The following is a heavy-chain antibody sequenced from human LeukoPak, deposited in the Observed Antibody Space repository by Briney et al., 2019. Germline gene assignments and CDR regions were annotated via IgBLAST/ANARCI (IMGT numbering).Heavy chain of an antibody. J-gene: IGHJ4*02. V-gene: IGHV3-53*01. CDR1: GFTVSTNY. D-gene: IGHD5-18*01. CDR2: IYSSGAT. Sequence: GGSLRLSCAASGFTVSTNYMSWVRQAPGKGLEWVSVIYSSGATFYAASVKGRFTISRDNSRNTLYLQMNSLRAEDTDVYYCARDRGYSYGYSYYFDYWGQGTLVTVSS. CDR3: ARDRGYSYGYSYYFDY.